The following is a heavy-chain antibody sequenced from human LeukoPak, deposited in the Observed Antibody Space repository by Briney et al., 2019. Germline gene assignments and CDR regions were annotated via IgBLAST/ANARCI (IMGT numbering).Heavy chain of an antibody. D-gene: IGHD2-21*01. V-gene: IGHV1-8*03. CDR2: MNPNSGNT. CDR1: GGTISSYA. J-gene: IGHJ3*02. Sequence: ASVKVSCKASGGTISSYAISWVRQAPGQGLEWMGWMNPNSGNTGYAQKFQGRVTITRNTSISTAYMELSSLRSEDTAVYYCARVGFGYCGGDCYAFDIWGQGTMVTVSS. CDR3: ARVGFGYCGGDCYAFDI.